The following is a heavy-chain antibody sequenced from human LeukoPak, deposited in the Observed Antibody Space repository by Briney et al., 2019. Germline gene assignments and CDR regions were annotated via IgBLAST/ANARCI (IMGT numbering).Heavy chain of an antibody. V-gene: IGHV3-13*04. D-gene: IGHD5-12*01. CDR3: VRDPSGHGMDV. CDR1: GFAFSSYD. Sequence: PGGSLRLSCAAPGFAFSSYDMHWVRQVTGKGLEWVSSIGRAGDTHYAGSVKGRFTISRDNAKNSLYLQMMSLRAGDTAVYYCVRDPSGHGMDVWGQGTTVTVSS. J-gene: IGHJ6*02. CDR2: IGRAGDT.